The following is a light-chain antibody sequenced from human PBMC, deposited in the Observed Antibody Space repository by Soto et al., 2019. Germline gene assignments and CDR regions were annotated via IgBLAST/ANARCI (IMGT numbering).Light chain of an antibody. CDR1: QSVLYSSNNKNY. CDR3: QQYYSGHT. V-gene: IGKV4-1*01. Sequence: DIVMTQSPDSLAVSLGERATINCKSSQSVLYSSNNKNYLAWYQQKPGQPPKLLIYWASTRESGVPDRFSGSASGTDFTLTTSSLQAEDVAVYYCQQYYSGHTFGQGTKLEIK. J-gene: IGKJ2*01. CDR2: WAS.